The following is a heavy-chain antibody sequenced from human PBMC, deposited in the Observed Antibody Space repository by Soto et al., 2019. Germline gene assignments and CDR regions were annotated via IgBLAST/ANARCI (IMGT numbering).Heavy chain of an antibody. J-gene: IGHJ6*02. CDR1: GGSFSGYY. Sequence: PSETLSLTCTVYGGSFSGYYWSWICQPPGKGLELIGEINHSGSTNYNPSLQSRVTISVDTSKNQFSLKLSSVTAADTAVYYCARVHMVRGVIKAYYGMDVWGQGTTVTVSS. CDR3: ARVHMVRGVIKAYYGMDV. CDR2: INHSGST. V-gene: IGHV4-34*01. D-gene: IGHD3-10*01.